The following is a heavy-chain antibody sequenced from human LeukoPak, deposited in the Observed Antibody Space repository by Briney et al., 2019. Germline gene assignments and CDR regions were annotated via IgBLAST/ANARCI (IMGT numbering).Heavy chain of an antibody. V-gene: IGHV4-59*08. D-gene: IGHD3-10*01. CDR2: FSYSGST. J-gene: IGHJ3*02. CDR3: ARRPGTFAFDI. Sequence: SETLSLTCTVSGGSISSYYWSWIRQPPGKGLGWNGYFSYSGSTNYNPSLKSRVTISVDTSKNQFSLKLSSVTAADTAVYYCARRPGTFAFDIWGQGTMVTVSS. CDR1: GGSISSYY.